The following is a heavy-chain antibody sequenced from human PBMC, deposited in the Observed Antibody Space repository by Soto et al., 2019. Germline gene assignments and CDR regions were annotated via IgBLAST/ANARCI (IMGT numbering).Heavy chain of an antibody. J-gene: IGHJ4*02. CDR3: EKFLVDTGGSSGWPWYFDC. CDR1: GFTFSSYA. D-gene: IGHD6-25*01. CDR2: ISGSGGTT. V-gene: IGHV3-23*04. Sequence: EVHLVESGGGLVQPGGSLRVSCAASGFTFSSYAMSWVSQTRGKGLEWVSAISGSGGTTYYADSVKGRFTISRDNSKNTLYLQMNCLRAEDTAVYYCEKFLVDTGGSSGWPWYFDCWRQGALVTVSS.